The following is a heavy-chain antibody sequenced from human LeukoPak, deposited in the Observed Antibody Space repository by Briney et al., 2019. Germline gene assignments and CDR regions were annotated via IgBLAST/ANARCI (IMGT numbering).Heavy chain of an antibody. J-gene: IGHJ4*02. D-gene: IGHD1-1*01. Sequence: SETLSLTCTVPGGSISSYYWSWIRQPPGKGLEWIGSIYHSGSTYYNPSLKSRVTISVDTSKNQFSLKLSSVTAADTAVYYCARGTTGNFDYWGQGTLVTVSS. CDR2: IYHSGST. CDR3: ARGTTGNFDY. V-gene: IGHV4-38-2*02. CDR1: GGSISSYY.